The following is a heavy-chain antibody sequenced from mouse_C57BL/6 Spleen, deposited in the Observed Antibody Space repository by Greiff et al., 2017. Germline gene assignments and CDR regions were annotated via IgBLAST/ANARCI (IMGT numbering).Heavy chain of an antibody. J-gene: IGHJ3*01. CDR3: ARRDYGLAY. CDR2: IYPRSGNS. V-gene: IGHV1-81*01. D-gene: IGHD1-1*01. CDR1: GYTFTSYG. Sequence: QVQLQQSGAELARPGASVKLSCKASGYTFTSYGISWVKQRTGQGLEWIGEIYPRSGNSYYNEKFKGKATLTADKSSSTAYMELRSLTSEDSAVYFCARRDYGLAYWGQGTLVTVSA.